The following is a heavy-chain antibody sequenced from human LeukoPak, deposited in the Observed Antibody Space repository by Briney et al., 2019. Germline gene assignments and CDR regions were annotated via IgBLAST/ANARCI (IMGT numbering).Heavy chain of an antibody. Sequence: SETLSLTCTVSGGSISSYYWSWIRQPPGKGLEWIGFIYYSGNTNYNPSLESRVTISVDTSKNQFTLKLSSVTAADTAVYYCARDLYNWNSWGQGTLVTVSS. CDR3: ARDLYNWNS. CDR1: GGSISSYY. CDR2: IYYSGNT. V-gene: IGHV4-59*01. D-gene: IGHD1-20*01. J-gene: IGHJ4*02.